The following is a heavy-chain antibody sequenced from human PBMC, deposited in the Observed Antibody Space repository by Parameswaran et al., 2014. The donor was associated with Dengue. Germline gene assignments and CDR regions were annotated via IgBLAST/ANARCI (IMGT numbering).Heavy chain of an antibody. V-gene: IGHV4-59*01. D-gene: IGHD1-26*01. CDR2: IYYSGST. Sequence: RWIRQPPGKGLEWIGYIYYSGSTNYNPSLKSRVTISVDTSKNQFSLKLSSVTAADTAVYYCTRDTHGTFFDYWGQGTLVTVSS. J-gene: IGHJ4*02. CDR3: TRDTHGTFFDY.